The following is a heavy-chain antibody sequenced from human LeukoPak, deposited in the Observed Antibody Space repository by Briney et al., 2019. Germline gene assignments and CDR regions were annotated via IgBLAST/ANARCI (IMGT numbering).Heavy chain of an antibody. CDR2: IYSGGST. Sequence: GGSLRLSCAASGFTVSSNYMSWVRQAPGKGLEWVSVIYSGGSTYYADSVKGRFTISRDNSKNTLYLQMNSLRAEDTAVYYCAREIGRRTVTTFTVYYGMDVWGQGTTVTVSS. CDR1: GFTVSSNY. J-gene: IGHJ6*02. V-gene: IGHV3-53*01. D-gene: IGHD4-17*01. CDR3: AREIGRRTVTTFTVYYGMDV.